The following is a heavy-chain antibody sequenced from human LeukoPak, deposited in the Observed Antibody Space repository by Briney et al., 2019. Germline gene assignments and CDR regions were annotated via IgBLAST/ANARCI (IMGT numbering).Heavy chain of an antibody. J-gene: IGHJ4*02. D-gene: IGHD3-10*01. CDR1: GFTFSGYA. CDR2: ISYDGSNI. CDR3: AKDRGFGVFFQPYFDY. Sequence: GGSLRLSCAASGFTFSGYAMHWVRQAPGKGLEWVAVISYDGSNIYYADSVKGRFTISRDNSKNTLYLQMNSLRAEDTAMYYCAKDRGFGVFFQPYFDYWGQGTLVTVSS. V-gene: IGHV3-30*18.